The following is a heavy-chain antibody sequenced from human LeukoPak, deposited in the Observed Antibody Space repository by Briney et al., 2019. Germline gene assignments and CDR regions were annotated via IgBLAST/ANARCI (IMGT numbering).Heavy chain of an antibody. CDR2: INPNSLIP. Sequence: ASVKVSCKASGYTLSYYDINWVRQATGQGLEYMGWINPNSLIPGYAQKFQGRVTLTMDTSINIAYMELSDLTSDDTAVYYCARVKRVPEVWFDPWGQGTLVTVSS. V-gene: IGHV1-8*01. CDR1: GYTLSYYD. CDR3: ARVKRVPEVWFDP. J-gene: IGHJ5*02. D-gene: IGHD6-25*01.